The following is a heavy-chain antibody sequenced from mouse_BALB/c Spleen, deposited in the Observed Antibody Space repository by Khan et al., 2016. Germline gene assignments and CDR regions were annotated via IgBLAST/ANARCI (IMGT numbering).Heavy chain of an antibody. Sequence: QIQLVQSGPELKKPGETVKISCKASGYTFTNYGMNWVKQAPGKGLKWMGWINTDTGEPTYADDFKGRFALSLETSASTAYLQINNLKNEDTATYSCARRSIYYDYDGFAYWGQGTLVTVSA. V-gene: IGHV9-3-1*01. CDR3: ARRSIYYDYDGFAY. CDR2: INTDTGEP. D-gene: IGHD2-4*01. CDR1: GYTFTNYG. J-gene: IGHJ3*01.